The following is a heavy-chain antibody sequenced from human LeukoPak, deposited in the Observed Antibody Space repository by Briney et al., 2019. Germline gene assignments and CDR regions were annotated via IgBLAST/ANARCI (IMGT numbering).Heavy chain of an antibody. CDR2: IIPILGIA. Sequence: ASVKVSCKASGGTFSSYAISWVRQAPGQGLEWMGRIIPILGIANYAQKFQGRVTITADKSTSTAYMELSSLRSEDTAVYYCARIGFGESRLLYYYYYGMDVWGQGTTVTVSS. CDR3: ARIGFGESRLLYYYYYGMDV. D-gene: IGHD3-10*01. J-gene: IGHJ6*02. V-gene: IGHV1-69*04. CDR1: GGTFSSYA.